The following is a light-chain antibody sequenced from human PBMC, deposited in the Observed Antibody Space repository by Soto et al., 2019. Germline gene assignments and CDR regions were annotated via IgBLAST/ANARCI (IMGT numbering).Light chain of an antibody. CDR2: AAS. V-gene: IGKV1-39*01. CDR1: QDISNY. J-gene: IGKJ1*01. Sequence: DIQMTQSPSSLSASVGDRVTITFQASQDISNYLNWYQQKPGKAPKLLIYAASSLQSGVPSRFSGSGSGTDFTLTISSLQPEDFATYYCQQSYSTPGTFGQGTKVDIK. CDR3: QQSYSTPGT.